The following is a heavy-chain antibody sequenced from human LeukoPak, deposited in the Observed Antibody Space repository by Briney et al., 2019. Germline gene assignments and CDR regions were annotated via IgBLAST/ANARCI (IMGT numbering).Heavy chain of an antibody. CDR1: GGSISSDNYY. CDR2: IYASGTT. D-gene: IGHD1-26*01. CDR3: ARGLVGATGGSFGY. Sequence: ASQTLSLTCTVSGGSISSDNYYWSWIRQPAGKGLEWIGRIYASGTTNYNPSLKSRVTISVDTSKNQFSLKLSSVTAADTAVYYCARGLVGATGGSFGYWGQGTLVTVSS. J-gene: IGHJ4*02. V-gene: IGHV4-61*02.